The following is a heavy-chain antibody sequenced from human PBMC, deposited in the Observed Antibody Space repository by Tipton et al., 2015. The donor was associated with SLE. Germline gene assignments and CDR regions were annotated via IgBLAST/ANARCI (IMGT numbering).Heavy chain of an antibody. CDR1: GDSITSYY. CDR3: ARWGMTAIWAFDL. D-gene: IGHD2-21*02. J-gene: IGHJ3*01. V-gene: IGHV4-59*07. Sequence: TLSLTCNVSGDSITSYYWSWLRQPPGKGLEWIGFIYHRGSTHYNPSLKSRVTLSLDTSKSQFSLRLSSVTAADTAVYYCARWGMTAIWAFDLWGLGTMVTVSS. CDR2: IYHRGST.